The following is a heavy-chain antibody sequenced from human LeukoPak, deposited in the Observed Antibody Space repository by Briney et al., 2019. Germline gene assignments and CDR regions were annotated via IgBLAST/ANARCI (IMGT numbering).Heavy chain of an antibody. CDR3: AIFQGTYGDNGNDH. J-gene: IGHJ4*02. Sequence: SVKVSCKASGGTFSGYAINWVRRAPGQGLEWMGGIIAMIGTAKYAQRFQGRVTIAADESTSTAYMEVSSLRSEDTAVYYCAIFQGTYGDNGNDHWGQGTLVIVSS. CDR2: IIAMIGTA. D-gene: IGHD4-17*01. V-gene: IGHV1-69*13. CDR1: GGTFSGYA.